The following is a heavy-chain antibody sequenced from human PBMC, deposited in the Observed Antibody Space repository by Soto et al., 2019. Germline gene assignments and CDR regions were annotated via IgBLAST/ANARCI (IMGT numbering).Heavy chain of an antibody. J-gene: IGHJ4*02. D-gene: IGHD5-18*01. CDR2: IKSKTDGGTT. CDR1: GFTFRNAW. Sequence: EVQLVESGGGLADSGTSLRLSCAASGFTFRNAWMNWVRQAPGKGLEWVGRIKSKTDGGTTDYAAPVKGRFTISRDDSKNTLYLQMNSLKIEDTAVYYCTTDLGYSNGLFCGDHWGQGTLVTVSS. V-gene: IGHV3-15*07. CDR3: TTDLGYSNGLFCGDH.